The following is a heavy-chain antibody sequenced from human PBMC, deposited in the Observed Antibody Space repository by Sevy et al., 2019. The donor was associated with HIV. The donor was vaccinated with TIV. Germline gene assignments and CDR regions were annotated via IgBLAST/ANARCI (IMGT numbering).Heavy chain of an antibody. Sequence: GGSLRLSCAASGFTFSDSWMTWVRQGPGKGLEWVANINQAGSDKYYVDSVRGRFTISRDNGKNSLYLQMNSLRVEDTALYYCAGGGFLSRYWGQGSLVTVSS. D-gene: IGHD2-15*01. CDR3: AGGGFLSRY. CDR1: GFTFSDSW. V-gene: IGHV3-7*01. J-gene: IGHJ4*02. CDR2: INQAGSDK.